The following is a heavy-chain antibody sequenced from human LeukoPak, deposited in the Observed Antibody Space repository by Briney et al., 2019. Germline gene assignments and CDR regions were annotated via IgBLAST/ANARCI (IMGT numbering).Heavy chain of an antibody. D-gene: IGHD5-24*01. J-gene: IGHJ4*02. CDR2: IYPRDGST. CDR3: AREGREMATKLPLDY. V-gene: IGHV1-46*01. CDR1: GYSFTSNY. Sequence: ASVKVSCKASGYSFTSNYIHWVRQAPGQGLEWMGMIYPRDGSTSYAQKFQGRVTVTRDTSTSTVHMELSGLRSEDTAVYYCAREGREMATKLPLDYWGQGTLVTVSS.